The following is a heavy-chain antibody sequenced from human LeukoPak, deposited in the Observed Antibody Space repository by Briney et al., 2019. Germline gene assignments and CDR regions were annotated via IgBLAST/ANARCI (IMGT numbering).Heavy chain of an antibody. CDR1: GFTSRDYW. CDR2: IKGDGSHT. D-gene: IGHD1-26*01. CDR3: VRDWDHFDFDS. Sequence: GGSLRLSCAASGFTSRDYWMHWIRQAPGKGLVWVSRIKGDGSHTIYADSVKGRFTISRDNAKNTLYLQMKSLRVEDTALYYCVRDWDHFDFDSWGQGTLVTVSS. J-gene: IGHJ5*01. V-gene: IGHV3-74*01.